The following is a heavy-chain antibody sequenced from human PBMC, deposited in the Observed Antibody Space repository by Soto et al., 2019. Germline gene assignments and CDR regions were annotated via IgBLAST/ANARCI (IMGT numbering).Heavy chain of an antibody. J-gene: IGHJ4*02. CDR2: IWYDGSNK. D-gene: IGHD2-15*01. CDR3: ASSLRGYCSGGSCYSGDY. Sequence: ESGGGVVQPGRSLRLSCAASGFTFSGYGMHWVRQAPGKGLEWVAVIWYDGSNKYYADSVKGRFTISRDNSKNTLYLQMNSLRAEDTAVYYCASSLRGYCSGGSCYSGDYWGQGTLVTVSS. V-gene: IGHV3-33*01. CDR1: GFTFSGYG.